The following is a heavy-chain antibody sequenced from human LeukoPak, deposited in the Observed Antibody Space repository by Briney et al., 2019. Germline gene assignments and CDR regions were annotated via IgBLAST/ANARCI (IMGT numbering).Heavy chain of an antibody. CDR1: GFTFNSYA. CDR3: AREGGSGSFLDY. V-gene: IGHV3-30-3*01. CDR2: ISYDGSNK. D-gene: IGHD3-10*01. J-gene: IGHJ4*02. Sequence: GGSLRLSCAASGFTFNSYAMHWVRQAPGKGLEWVAVISYDGSNKYYADSVKGRFTISRDNSKNTLYLQMNSLRAEDTAVYYCAREGGSGSFLDYWGQGTLVTVSS.